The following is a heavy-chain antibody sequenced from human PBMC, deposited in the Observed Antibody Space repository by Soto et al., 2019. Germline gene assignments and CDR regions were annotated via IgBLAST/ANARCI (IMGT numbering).Heavy chain of an antibody. D-gene: IGHD2-15*01. CDR1: GYSFTTYW. Sequence: PGESLKISCKSSGYSFTTYWIGWVRQMPGKGLEWMGIIYPGDSDTRYSPSFQGQVTISADKSITTAYLQWSSLKASDAAMYYCASGGVYYCSSGSCFDYWGQGTLVTVSS. V-gene: IGHV5-51*01. CDR3: ASGGVYYCSSGSCFDY. J-gene: IGHJ4*02. CDR2: IYPGDSDT.